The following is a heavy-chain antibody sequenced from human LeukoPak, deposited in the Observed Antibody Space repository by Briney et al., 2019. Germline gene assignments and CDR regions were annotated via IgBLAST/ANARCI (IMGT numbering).Heavy chain of an antibody. CDR2: ISSSGNTI. D-gene: IGHD4-17*01. CDR1: GFTFSSYH. CDR3: ARESGYDPVYGDYVSNWFDP. J-gene: IGHJ5*02. Sequence: GGSLRLSCAASGFTFSSYHMNWVRQAPGKGLEWVSYISSSGNTIYYADSVKGRFTISRDNAKNSLYLQMNSLRDEDTAVYYCARESGYDPVYGDYVSNWFDPWGQGTLVTVSS. V-gene: IGHV3-48*02.